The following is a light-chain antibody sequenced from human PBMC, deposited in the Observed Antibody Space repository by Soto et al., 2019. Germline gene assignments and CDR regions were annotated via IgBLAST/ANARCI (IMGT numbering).Light chain of an antibody. J-gene: IGKJ1*01. CDR2: GAS. Sequence: EIVLTQSPGPLSLSPGERATLSCRASQSVSSTYLAWYQQRPGQAPRLLIYGASSRATGIPSRFSGSGSGTDFTLTISRLVPEDFATYYCHQYYSTPKTFGQGTKVDIK. V-gene: IGKV3-20*01. CDR3: HQYYSTPKT. CDR1: QSVSSTY.